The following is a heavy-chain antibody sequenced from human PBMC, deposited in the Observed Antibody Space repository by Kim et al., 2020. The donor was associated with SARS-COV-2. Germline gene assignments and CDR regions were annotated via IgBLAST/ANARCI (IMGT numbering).Heavy chain of an antibody. V-gene: IGHV4-39*01. Sequence: SETLSLTCTVSGGSISSSSYYWGWIRQPPGKGLEWIGSIYYSGSTYYNPSLKSRVTISVDTSKNQFSLKLISVTAADTAVYYCARQTFDTYYDILTGYGWFDPWGQGTLVTVSS. CDR1: GGSISSSSYY. J-gene: IGHJ5*02. CDR2: IYYSGST. CDR3: ARQTFDTYYDILTGYGWFDP. D-gene: IGHD3-9*01.